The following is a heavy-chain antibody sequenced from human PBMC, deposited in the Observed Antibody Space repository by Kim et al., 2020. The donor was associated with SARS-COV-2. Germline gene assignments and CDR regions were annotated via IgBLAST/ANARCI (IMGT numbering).Heavy chain of an antibody. Sequence: NTRYSRKFQGSVSITRDTSATTAYLELSGLISEDTAVYYCASEAVAGSFDYWGQGTLVTVSS. V-gene: IGHV1-3*01. J-gene: IGHJ4*02. CDR3: ASEAVAGSFDY. CDR2: NT. D-gene: IGHD6-19*01.